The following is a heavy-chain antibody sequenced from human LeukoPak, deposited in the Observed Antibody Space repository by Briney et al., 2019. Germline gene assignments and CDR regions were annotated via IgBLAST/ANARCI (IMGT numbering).Heavy chain of an antibody. J-gene: IGHJ6*02. D-gene: IGHD3-3*01. Sequence: GGSLRLSCAASGFTFSSYAMNWVRQAPGKGLEWVSVIYSGGSTYYADSVKGRFTISRDNSKNTLYLQMNSLRAEDTAVYYCARDPPYDFWSGSAYYYYGMDVWGQGTTVTVSS. V-gene: IGHV3-66*01. CDR1: GFTFSSYA. CDR2: IYSGGST. CDR3: ARDPPYDFWSGSAYYYYGMDV.